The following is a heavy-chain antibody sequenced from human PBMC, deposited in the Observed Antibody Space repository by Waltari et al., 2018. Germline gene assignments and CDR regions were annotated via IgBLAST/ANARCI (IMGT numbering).Heavy chain of an antibody. V-gene: IGHV3-48*04. CDR1: GFTFSSYS. Sequence: EVQLVESGGGLVQPGGSLRLSCAASGFTFSSYSMNWVRQAPGKGLEWVSYISSSSSTLCYTSSVKGRFTIARDNAKNSLYLQMNSLRAEDTAVYYCAREAWRPIYDSSETDWGQGTLVTVSS. CDR3: AREAWRPIYDSSETD. D-gene: IGHD3-22*01. J-gene: IGHJ4*02. CDR2: ISSSSSTL.